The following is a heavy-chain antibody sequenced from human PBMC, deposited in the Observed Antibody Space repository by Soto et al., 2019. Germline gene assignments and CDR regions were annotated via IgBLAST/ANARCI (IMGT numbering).Heavy chain of an antibody. CDR1: GDSIKTHY. Sequence: SETLSLTCNVTGDSIKTHYWSWIRQAPGKGLEWIGYIYYIGSTLYNPSLKRRVTISADTAKNQFSLRLTSLTAADTAVYYCASGWMAAFDNWGQGTLVTVSS. CDR2: IYYIGST. D-gene: IGHD2-2*03. J-gene: IGHJ4*02. V-gene: IGHV4-59*11. CDR3: ASGWMAAFDN.